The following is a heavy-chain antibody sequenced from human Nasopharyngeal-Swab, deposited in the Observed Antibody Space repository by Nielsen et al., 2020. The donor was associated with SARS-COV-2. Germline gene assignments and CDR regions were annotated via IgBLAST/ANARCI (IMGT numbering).Heavy chain of an antibody. V-gene: IGHV3-21*01. J-gene: IGHJ6*02. CDR2: ISSSSSYI. D-gene: IGHD3-3*01. CDR1: GFTFNNYN. CDR3: ARDGLDYDFWSAYCMDV. Sequence: GESLKISCAASGFTFNNYNFNWVRQAPGKGLEWVSSISSSSSYIYYADSVKGRFTISRDNTKNSLYLQMNSLRAEDTAVCYCARDGLDYDFWSAYCMDVWGQGTTVTVSS.